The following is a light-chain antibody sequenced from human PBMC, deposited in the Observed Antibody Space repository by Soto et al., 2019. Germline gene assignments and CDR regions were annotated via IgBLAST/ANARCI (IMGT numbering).Light chain of an antibody. CDR2: GAS. J-gene: IGKJ4*01. V-gene: IGKV3-11*01. Sequence: EIVLTQSPATLSLSPEERATLSCRASQSVSSYLAWYQQKPGQAPRLLIYGASSRATGIPARFSGSGSGTDFILTISSLEPEDFAVYYCQQRSNWPLTFGGGTKVDIK. CDR1: QSVSSY. CDR3: QQRSNWPLT.